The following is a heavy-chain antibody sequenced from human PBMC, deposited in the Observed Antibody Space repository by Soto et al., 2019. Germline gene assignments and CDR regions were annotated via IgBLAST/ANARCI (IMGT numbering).Heavy chain of an antibody. CDR3: ARGESITIFGVVIPPAY. V-gene: IGHV1-46*01. D-gene: IGHD3-3*01. CDR1: GYTFTSYY. Sequence: ASVKVSCKASGYTFTSYYMHWVRQAPGQGLEWMGIINPSGGSTSYAQKFQGRVTMTRDTSTSTVYMELSSLRSEDTAVYYCARGESITIFGVVIPPAYRGQGTLVTVSS. J-gene: IGHJ4*02. CDR2: INPSGGST.